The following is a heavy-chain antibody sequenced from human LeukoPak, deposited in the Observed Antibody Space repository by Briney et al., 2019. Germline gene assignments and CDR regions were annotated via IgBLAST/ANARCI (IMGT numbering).Heavy chain of an antibody. CDR1: GGTFSSYA. Sequence: SVKVSCKASGGTFSSYAMSWVRQAPGQGLEWMGRIIPILGTANYAQKFQGRGTITTDESTSTAYMELSSLRSEDTAVYYCARDPPICSGGSCYSEEDYWGQGTLVTVSS. D-gene: IGHD2-15*01. J-gene: IGHJ4*02. CDR3: ARDPPICSGGSCYSEEDY. V-gene: IGHV1-69*05. CDR2: IIPILGTA.